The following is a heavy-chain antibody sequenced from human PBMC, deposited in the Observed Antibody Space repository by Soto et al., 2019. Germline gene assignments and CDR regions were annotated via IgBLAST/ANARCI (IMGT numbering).Heavy chain of an antibody. CDR1: GGSISSGGYY. J-gene: IGHJ6*03. CDR2: IYYSGST. V-gene: IGHV4-31*03. D-gene: IGHD6-6*01. CDR3: ARVESSSPYYYYMDV. Sequence: SETLSLTCTVXGGSISSGGYYWSWIRQHPGKGLEWIGYIYYSGSTYYNPSLKSRVTISVDTSKNQFSLKLSSVTAADTAVYYCARVESSSPYYYYMDVWGKGTTVTVSS.